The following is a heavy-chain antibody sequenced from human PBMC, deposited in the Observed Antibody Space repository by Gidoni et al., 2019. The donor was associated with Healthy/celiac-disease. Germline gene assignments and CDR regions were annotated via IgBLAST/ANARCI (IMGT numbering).Heavy chain of an antibody. V-gene: IGHV4-34*01. D-gene: IGHD6-19*01. CDR1: GGSFSGYY. Sequence: QVQLQQWAAGLLKPSETLSLTCAVYGGSFSGYYWSWIRQPPGKGLEWIGEMNHSGSTNYNPSLKSRVTISVDTSKNQFSLKLSSVTAAETAVYYCARGSKQWLVHRWFDTWGQGTLVTVSS. CDR3: ARGSKQWLVHRWFDT. J-gene: IGHJ5*02. CDR2: MNHSGST.